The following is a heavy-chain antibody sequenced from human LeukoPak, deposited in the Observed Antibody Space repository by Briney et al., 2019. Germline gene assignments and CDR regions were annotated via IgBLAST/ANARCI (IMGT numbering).Heavy chain of an antibody. D-gene: IGHD5-24*01. V-gene: IGHV3-30*19. Sequence: GGSLRLSCAASGFTFSTYGMHWVRQAPGKGLEWVAVISYDGSNKYYADSVKGRFTISRDNSKNTLYLQMNSLRAEDTAVYYCASKEMATTYAGDYWGQGTLVTVSS. J-gene: IGHJ4*02. CDR1: GFTFSTYG. CDR3: ASKEMATTYAGDY. CDR2: ISYDGSNK.